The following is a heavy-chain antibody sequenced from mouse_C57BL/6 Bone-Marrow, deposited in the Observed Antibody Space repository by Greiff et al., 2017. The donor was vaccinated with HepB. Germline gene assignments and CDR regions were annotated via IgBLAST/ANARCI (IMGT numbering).Heavy chain of an antibody. D-gene: IGHD2-1*01. CDR3: ARTGYGNYLWFAY. CDR1: GYTFTSYG. Sequence: VKLQESGAELARPGASVKLSCKASGYTFTSYGISWVKQRTGQGLEWIGEIYPRSGNTYYNEKFKGKATLTADKSSSTAYMELRSLTSEDSAVYFCARTGYGNYLWFAYWGQGTLVTVSA. CDR2: IYPRSGNT. J-gene: IGHJ3*01. V-gene: IGHV1-81*01.